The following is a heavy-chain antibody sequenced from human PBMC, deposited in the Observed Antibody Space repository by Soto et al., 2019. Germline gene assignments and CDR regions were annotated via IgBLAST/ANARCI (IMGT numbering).Heavy chain of an antibody. V-gene: IGHV1-8*01. J-gene: IGHJ6*02. D-gene: IGHD3-10*01. Sequence: ASVKVSCKASGYTFTSYDINWVRQATGQGLEWLGWMNPNSGNTGYAQKFQGRVTMTRNTSISTAYMELSSLRSEDTAVYYCARDKLWFGHYYGMDVWGQGTTVTVSS. CDR1: GYTFTSYD. CDR3: ARDKLWFGHYYGMDV. CDR2: MNPNSGNT.